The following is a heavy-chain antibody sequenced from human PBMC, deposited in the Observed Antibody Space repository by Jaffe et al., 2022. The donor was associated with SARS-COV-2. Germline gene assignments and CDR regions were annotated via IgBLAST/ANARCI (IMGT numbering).Heavy chain of an antibody. V-gene: IGHV4-59*01. D-gene: IGHD3-9*01. CDR3: ARVEESEHFDWLPTLAPNWFDP. J-gene: IGHJ5*02. Sequence: QVQLQESGPGLVKPSETLSLTCTVSGGSISSYYWSWIRQPPGKGLEWIGYIYYSGSTNYNPSLKSRVTISVDTSKNQFSLKLSSVTAADTAVYYCARVEESEHFDWLPTLAPNWFDPWGQGTLVTVSS. CDR1: GGSISSYY. CDR2: IYYSGST.